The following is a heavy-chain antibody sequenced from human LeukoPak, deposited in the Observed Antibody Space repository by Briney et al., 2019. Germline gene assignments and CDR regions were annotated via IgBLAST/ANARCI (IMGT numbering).Heavy chain of an antibody. D-gene: IGHD6-13*01. V-gene: IGHV3-48*04. CDR2: ISSSSSTI. CDR3: ARDRYSSSWFLPRYFDF. Sequence: GGSLRLSCAASGFTFSSYSMNWVRQAPGKGLEWVSYISSSSSTIYYADSVKGRFTISRDNAKNSLYLQMNSLRAEDTAVYYCARDRYSSSWFLPRYFDFWGRGTLVTVSS. CDR1: GFTFSSYS. J-gene: IGHJ2*01.